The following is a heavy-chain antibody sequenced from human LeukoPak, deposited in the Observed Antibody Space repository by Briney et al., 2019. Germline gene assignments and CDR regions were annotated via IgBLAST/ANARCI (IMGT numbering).Heavy chain of an antibody. CDR1: GASFSGYY. V-gene: IGHV4-34*01. Sequence: KPSETLSLTCAVYGASFSGYYWSWIRQPPGKGREWHGEINHSGSTNYNPSLKSRVTISVDTSKNQFSLKLSSVTAADTAVYYCARARQLGYCSSTSCYSQVFDYWGQGTLVTVSS. J-gene: IGHJ4*02. D-gene: IGHD2-2*01. CDR3: ARARQLGYCSSTSCYSQVFDY. CDR2: INHSGST.